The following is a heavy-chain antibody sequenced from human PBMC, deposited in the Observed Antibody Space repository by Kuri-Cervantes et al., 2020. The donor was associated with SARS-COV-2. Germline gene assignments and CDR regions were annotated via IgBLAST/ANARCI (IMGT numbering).Heavy chain of an antibody. CDR2: ISAYNGNT. V-gene: IGHV1-18*01. D-gene: IGHD6-6*01. Sequence: ASVKVSCKASGYTFTSYGISWVRQAPGQGLEWMGWISAYNGNTNYAQKLQGRVTMTTDTSTSTAYMGLSSLRSEDTAVYYCARDGAARPSYNWFDPWGQGTLVTVSS. CDR1: GYTFTSYG. J-gene: IGHJ5*02. CDR3: ARDGAARPSYNWFDP.